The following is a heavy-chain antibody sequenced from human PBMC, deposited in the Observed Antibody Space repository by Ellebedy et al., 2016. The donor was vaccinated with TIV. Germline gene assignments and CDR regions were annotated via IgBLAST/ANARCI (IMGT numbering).Heavy chain of an antibody. J-gene: IGHJ2*01. D-gene: IGHD2/OR15-2a*01. CDR3: ARDQHFAFDV. V-gene: IGHV3-48*02. CDR2: ISRDGGAT. CDR1: GFPFSSYS. Sequence: LSLTCAASGFPFSSYSMNWVRQAPGKGLEWLSYISRDGGATYYADSVRGRFTISRDNVKNSMFLQMNSLRDDDTAVYSCARDQHFAFDVWGRGTLVTVSS.